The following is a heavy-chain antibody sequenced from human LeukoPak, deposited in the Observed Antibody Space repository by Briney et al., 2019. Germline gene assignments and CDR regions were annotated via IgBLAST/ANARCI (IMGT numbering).Heavy chain of an antibody. Sequence: ASVKVSCKASGYTFTSYGISWVRQAPGQGLVWMGWISAYNGNTNYAQKLQGRVTMTTDTSTSTAYMELRSLRSDDTAVYYCARDRYCSSTSCYYYYYYYMDVWGKGTTVTISS. CDR1: GYTFTSYG. D-gene: IGHD2-2*01. CDR2: ISAYNGNT. CDR3: ARDRYCSSTSCYYYYYYYMDV. V-gene: IGHV1-18*01. J-gene: IGHJ6*03.